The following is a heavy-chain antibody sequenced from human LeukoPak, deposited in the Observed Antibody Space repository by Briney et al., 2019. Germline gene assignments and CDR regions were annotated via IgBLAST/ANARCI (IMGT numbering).Heavy chain of an antibody. J-gene: IGHJ4*02. Sequence: PGGSLRLSCAASKFTFSSYAMHWVRQAPGKGLEWVAVISYDGSNKYYAASVRGRFTISRDTSRSTLYLQMNSLRAEDAAVYYCAKAPVTSCRGAFCYPFDYWGQGTLVTVSS. V-gene: IGHV3-30*04. CDR3: AKAPVTSCRGAFCYPFDY. CDR1: KFTFSSYA. CDR2: ISYDGSNK. D-gene: IGHD2-15*01.